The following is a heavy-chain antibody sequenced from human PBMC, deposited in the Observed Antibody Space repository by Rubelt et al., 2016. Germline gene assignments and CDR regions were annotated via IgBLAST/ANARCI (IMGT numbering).Heavy chain of an antibody. CDR3: ARGYCTNGVCYGGDY. D-gene: IGHD2-8*01. CDR2: FDYSGST. V-gene: IGHV4-39*01. J-gene: IGHJ4*02. Sequence: QVQLQESGPGLVKPSQTLSLTCTVSGGSISSSSYYWGWIRQPPGKGLEWIGSFDYSGSTYYNPSLKSRVTISVDTSKNQFSLKLSSVTAADTAVYYCARGYCTNGVCYGGDYWGQGTLVTVSS. CDR1: GGSISSSSYY.